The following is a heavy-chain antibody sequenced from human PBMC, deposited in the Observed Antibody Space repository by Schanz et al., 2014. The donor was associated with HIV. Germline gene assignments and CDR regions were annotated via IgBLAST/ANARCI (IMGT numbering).Heavy chain of an antibody. J-gene: IGHJ6*02. CDR3: ATTLYPYTSSSDYYYGMDV. CDR1: GFRFSDHG. Sequence: QVQLVESGGGVVQPGRSLRLSCTTSGFRFSDHGMHWVRQAPGKGLEWVALIWYHGNLTYYADSVKGRFTISRGNSKNTLYLQMNSLRAEDTALYYCATTLYPYTSSSDYYYGMDVWGQGTTVTVSS. V-gene: IGHV3-33*01. CDR2: IWYHGNLT. D-gene: IGHD6-6*01.